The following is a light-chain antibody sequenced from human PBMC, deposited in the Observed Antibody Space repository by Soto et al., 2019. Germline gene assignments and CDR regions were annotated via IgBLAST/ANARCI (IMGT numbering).Light chain of an antibody. J-gene: IGLJ3*02. CDR3: SSCSSSSTVL. Sequence: QSALTQPASVSGSPGQSITISCTGTSSDVGGYHYVYWYQQHPGKAPKLMIYDVSSRPSGVSNRFSGSKSGSTASLTISGLQADDEAVYYCSSCSSSSTVLFGGGTKLTVL. V-gene: IGLV2-14*01. CDR1: SSDVGGYHY. CDR2: DVS.